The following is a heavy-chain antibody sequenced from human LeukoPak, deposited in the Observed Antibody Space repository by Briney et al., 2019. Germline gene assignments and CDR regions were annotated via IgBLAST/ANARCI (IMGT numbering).Heavy chain of an antibody. D-gene: IGHD6-13*01. CDR2: INHSGST. Sequence: PSETLSLTCAVYGGSFSGYYWSWIRQPPGKGLEWIGEINHSGSTNYNPSLKSRVTISVDTFKNQFSLKLSSVTAADTAVYYCARGRGAAASYYYYYGMDVWGQGTTVTVSS. CDR3: ARGRGAAASYYYYYGMDV. V-gene: IGHV4-34*01. J-gene: IGHJ6*02. CDR1: GGSFSGYY.